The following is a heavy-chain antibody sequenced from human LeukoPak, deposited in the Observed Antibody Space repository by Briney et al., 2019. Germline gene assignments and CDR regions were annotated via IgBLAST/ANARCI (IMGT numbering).Heavy chain of an antibody. CDR2: IYYSGST. V-gene: IGHV4-59*08. D-gene: IGHD3-3*01. Sequence: KSSETLSLTCTVSGGSISSYYWSWIRQPPGKGLEWIGYIYYSGSTNYNPSLKSRVTISVDTSKNQFSLKLSSVTAADTAVYYCARHGLRVRFLTNWFDPWGQGTLVTVSS. J-gene: IGHJ5*02. CDR3: ARHGLRVRFLTNWFDP. CDR1: GGSISSYY.